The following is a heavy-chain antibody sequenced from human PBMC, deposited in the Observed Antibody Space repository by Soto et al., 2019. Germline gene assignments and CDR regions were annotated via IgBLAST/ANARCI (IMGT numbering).Heavy chain of an antibody. Sequence: AVKVSCKASGGTFSNYAISCVRQSPLQWLEWMGGSIPIFGTANYAQKFQGRVTITADESTSTAYMELSSLRSEDTAVYYCARQHIVVVTAAVPLLDIWGQGTMVTVSS. CDR1: GGTFSNYA. CDR2: SIPIFGTA. J-gene: IGHJ3*02. V-gene: IGHV1-69*13. CDR3: ARQHIVVVTAAVPLLDI. D-gene: IGHD2-21*02.